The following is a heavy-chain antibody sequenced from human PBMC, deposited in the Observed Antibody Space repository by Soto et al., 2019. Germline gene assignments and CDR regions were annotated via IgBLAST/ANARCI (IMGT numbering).Heavy chain of an antibody. V-gene: IGHV3-23*01. CDR2: ISSSGEST. D-gene: IGHD4-17*01. CDR3: AHPRGYGVFDAVDI. Sequence: EVLLLETGGGLVQPGGSLSLSCATSGFIFTTYAMNWVRQAPGKGLEWVSAISSSGESTFYAESVRGRFTISRDNSLNTLYLQMRSLRPEDTAVYYCAHPRGYGVFDAVDIWGQGTMVTVSS. CDR1: GFIFTTYA. J-gene: IGHJ3*02.